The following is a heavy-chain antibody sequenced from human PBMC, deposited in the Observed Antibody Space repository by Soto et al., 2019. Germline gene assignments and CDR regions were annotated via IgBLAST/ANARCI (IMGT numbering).Heavy chain of an antibody. CDR3: AKDLFITWSGNFDY. CDR1: GFTFDDYA. D-gene: IGHD3-3*01. J-gene: IGHJ4*02. Sequence: LRLSCAASGFTFDDYAMHWVRQAPGKGLEWVSGISWNSGSIGYADSVKGRFTISRDNAKNSLYLQMNSLRAEDTALYYCAKDLFITWSGNFDYWGQGTLVTVSS. CDR2: ISWNSGSI. V-gene: IGHV3-9*01.